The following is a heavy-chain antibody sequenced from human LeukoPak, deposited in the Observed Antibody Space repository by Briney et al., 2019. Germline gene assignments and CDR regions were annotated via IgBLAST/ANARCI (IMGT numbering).Heavy chain of an antibody. D-gene: IGHD4-23*01. CDR2: INHSGST. CDR1: GGSFSGYY. Sequence: SETLSLTCAVYGGSFSGYYWSWIRQPPGKGLEWIGEINHSGSTNYNPSLKSRVTISVDTSKNQFSLKLSSVTAADTAVYYCARGLRTVVTNYWYFDLWGRGTLVTVSS. CDR3: ARGLRTVVTNYWYFDL. J-gene: IGHJ2*01. V-gene: IGHV4-34*01.